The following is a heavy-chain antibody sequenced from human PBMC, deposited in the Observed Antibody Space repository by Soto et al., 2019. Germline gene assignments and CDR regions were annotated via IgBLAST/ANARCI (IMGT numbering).Heavy chain of an antibody. V-gene: IGHV1-8*01. J-gene: IGHJ5*02. D-gene: IGHD3-9*01. CDR1: GYTFTSYD. Sequence: VASVKVSCKASGYTFTSYDINWVRQATGQGLEWMGWMNPNSGNTGYAQKFQGRVTMTRNTSISTAYMELSSLRSEDTAVYYCAGRNYDILTGFNWFDPWGQGTLVTVSS. CDR3: AGRNYDILTGFNWFDP. CDR2: MNPNSGNT.